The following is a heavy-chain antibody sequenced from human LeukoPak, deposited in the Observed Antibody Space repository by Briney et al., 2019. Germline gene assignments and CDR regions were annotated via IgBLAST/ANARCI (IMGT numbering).Heavy chain of an antibody. CDR1: GFTFSSYS. CDR3: ARGQGDFWSGYYYYYYMDV. Sequence: TGGSLRLSCAAPGFTFSSYSMKWVRQAPGKGLEWVSYISSSSGTIYNADSVTGRFTISRDNAKNSLYLQMNSLRAEDTALYYCARGQGDFWSGYYYYYYMDVWGKGTTVTVSS. D-gene: IGHD3-3*01. V-gene: IGHV3-48*04. CDR2: ISSSSGTI. J-gene: IGHJ6*03.